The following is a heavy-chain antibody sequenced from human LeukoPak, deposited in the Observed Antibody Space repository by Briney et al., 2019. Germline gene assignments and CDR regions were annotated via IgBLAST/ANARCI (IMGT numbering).Heavy chain of an antibody. CDR2: ISGSGGST. D-gene: IGHD4-11*01. J-gene: IGHJ5*02. V-gene: IGHV3-23*01. CDR3: AGGVTVTFNWFDP. Sequence: GGSLRLSCAASGFTFSSYAMSWVRQAPGKGLEWVSAISGSGGSTYYADSVKGRFTISRDNSKNTLYLQLNSLRAEDTAVYYCAGGVTVTFNWFDPWGQGTLVTVSS. CDR1: GFTFSSYA.